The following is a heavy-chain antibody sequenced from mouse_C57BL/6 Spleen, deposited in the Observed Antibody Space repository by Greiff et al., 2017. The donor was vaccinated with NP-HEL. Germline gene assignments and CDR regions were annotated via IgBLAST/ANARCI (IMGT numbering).Heavy chain of an antibody. CDR1: GYTFTSYW. CDR3: AYYSNYVLGDFDV. D-gene: IGHD2-5*01. V-gene: IGHV1-55*01. J-gene: IGHJ1*03. Sequence: QVQLQQPGAELVKPGASVKMSCKASGYTFTSYWITWVKQRPGQGLEWIGDIYPGSGSTNYNEKFKSKATLTVDTSSSTAYMQLSSLTSEDSAVYYCAYYSNYVLGDFDVWGTGTTVTVSS. CDR2: IYPGSGST.